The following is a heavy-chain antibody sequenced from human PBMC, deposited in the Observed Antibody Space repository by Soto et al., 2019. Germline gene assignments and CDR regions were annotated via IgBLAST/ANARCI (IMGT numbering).Heavy chain of an antibody. CDR1: GGTFSSYA. Sequence: SVKVSCKASGGTFSSYAISWVRQAPGQGLEWMGGIIPIFGTANYAQKFQGRVTITADESTSTAYMELSSLRSEDTAVYYCARESIAVAGGADSFDYWGQGTLVTVSS. CDR3: ARESIAVAGGADSFDY. D-gene: IGHD6-19*01. V-gene: IGHV1-69*13. J-gene: IGHJ4*02. CDR2: IIPIFGTA.